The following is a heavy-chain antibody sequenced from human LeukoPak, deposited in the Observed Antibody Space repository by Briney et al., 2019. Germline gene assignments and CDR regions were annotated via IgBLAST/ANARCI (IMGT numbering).Heavy chain of an antibody. V-gene: IGHV1-69*13. CDR3: ARGRNYYDSSRYYYEGDAFDI. CDR1: GGTFSSYA. Sequence: ASVKVSCKASGGTFSSYAISWVRQAPGQGLEWMGGIIPIFGTANYAQKFQGRVTITADESTSTAYMELSSLRSEDTAVYYCARGRNYYDSSRYYYEGDAFDIWGQGTMVTVSS. J-gene: IGHJ3*02. CDR2: IIPIFGTA. D-gene: IGHD3-22*01.